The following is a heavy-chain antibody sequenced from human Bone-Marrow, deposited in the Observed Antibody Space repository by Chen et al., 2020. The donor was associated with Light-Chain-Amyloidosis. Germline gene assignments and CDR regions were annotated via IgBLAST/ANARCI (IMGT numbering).Heavy chain of an antibody. J-gene: IGHJ3*02. D-gene: IGHD2-2*01. CDR2: IYYSGNT. CDR1: GGSISSNSHC. CDR3: ARQYTSMPPPRCPFDI. V-gene: IGHV4-39*01. Sequence: QLQLQESGPGLVKPSETLSLTCTVSGGSISSNSHCWGWIRQPPGKGLEWIGSIYYSGNTFYNPSLKSRVTISVDTSKNQFSLRLSSVTAADSAVYYCARQYTSMPPPRCPFDIWGQGTVVTVSS.